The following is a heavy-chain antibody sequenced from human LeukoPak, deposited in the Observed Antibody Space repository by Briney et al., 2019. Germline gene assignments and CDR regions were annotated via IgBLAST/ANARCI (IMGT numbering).Heavy chain of an antibody. J-gene: IGHJ1*01. CDR2: IYYSGST. V-gene: IGHV4-59*01. Sequence: SGTLSLTCTVSGGSISSYYWSWIRQPPGKGLEWIGYIYYSGSTNYNPSLKSRVTISVDTSKNQFSLKLSSVTAADTAVYYCASLKWEREYFQHWGQGTLVTVSS. D-gene: IGHD1-26*01. CDR3: ASLKWEREYFQH. CDR1: GGSISSYY.